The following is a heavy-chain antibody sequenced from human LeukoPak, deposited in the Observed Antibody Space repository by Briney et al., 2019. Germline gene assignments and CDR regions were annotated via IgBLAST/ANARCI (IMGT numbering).Heavy chain of an antibody. V-gene: IGHV4-39*07. J-gene: IGHJ6*03. CDR1: GGSISSGSYY. CDR3: ARESSGRNRFPNYYYYMDV. Sequence: SETLSLTCTVSGGSISSGSYYWGWIRQPPGKGLEWIGSIYYSGSIYYNPSLKSRVTISVDTSKNQFSLKLSSVTAADTAVYYCARESSGRNRFPNYYYYMDVWGKGTTVTISS. D-gene: IGHD6-19*01. CDR2: IYYSGSI.